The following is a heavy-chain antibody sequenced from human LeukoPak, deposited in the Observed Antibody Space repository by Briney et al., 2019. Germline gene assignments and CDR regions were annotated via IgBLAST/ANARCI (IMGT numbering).Heavy chain of an antibody. J-gene: IGHJ4*02. CDR3: ARDVGENWFFDY. CDR1: GFTFDDYG. D-gene: IGHD3-16*01. CDR2: INWNSGST. V-gene: IGHV3-20*04. Sequence: GGSLRLSCAASGFTFDDYGMSWVRQAPGKGLEWVSGINWNSGSTGYADSVKGRFTISRDNAKNSLYLQMNSLRAEDTALYYCARDVGENWFFDYWGQGTLVTVSS.